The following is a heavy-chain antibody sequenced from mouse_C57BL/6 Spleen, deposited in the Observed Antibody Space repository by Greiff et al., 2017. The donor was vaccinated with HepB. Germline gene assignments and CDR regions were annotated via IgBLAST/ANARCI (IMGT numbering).Heavy chain of an antibody. J-gene: IGHJ4*01. CDR2: IDPNSGGT. CDR3: ARGGITTVVATGAMDY. CDR1: GYTFTSYW. D-gene: IGHD1-1*01. V-gene: IGHV1-72*01. Sequence: QVKLQQPGAELVKPGASVKLSCKASGYTFTSYWMHWVKQRPGRGLEWIGRIDPNSGGTKYNEKFKSKATLTVDKPSSTAYMQLSSLTSEDSAVYYCARGGITTVVATGAMDYWGQGTSVTVSS.